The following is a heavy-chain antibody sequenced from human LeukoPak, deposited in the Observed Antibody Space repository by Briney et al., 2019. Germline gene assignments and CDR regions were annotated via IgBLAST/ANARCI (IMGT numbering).Heavy chain of an antibody. J-gene: IGHJ3*02. Sequence: GGSLRLSCAASGFTVSSNYMSWVRQAPGKGLEWVSVIYSGGSTYYADSVKGRFTISRDNSKNTLYLQMNSLRAEDTAVYYCARESYSYPYAFDIWGQGTMVTVSS. D-gene: IGHD5-18*01. CDR1: GFTVSSNY. CDR2: IYSGGST. CDR3: ARESYSYPYAFDI. V-gene: IGHV3-66*01.